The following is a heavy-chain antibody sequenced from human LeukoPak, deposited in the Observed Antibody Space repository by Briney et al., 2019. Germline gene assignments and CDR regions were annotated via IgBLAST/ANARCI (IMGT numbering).Heavy chain of an antibody. J-gene: IGHJ5*02. Sequence: GGSLRLSCAASEFTFSAYWMSWVRQAPGKGLEWAANIKEDGRETYYVDSVKGRFTISRDNAKNSLYLRVNSLRAEDTAVYYCARVTRNSGRHPSLFDNWGQGTLVIVSS. CDR3: ARVTRNSGRHPSLFDN. CDR1: EFTFSAYW. CDR2: IKEDGRET. V-gene: IGHV3-7*01. D-gene: IGHD1-26*01.